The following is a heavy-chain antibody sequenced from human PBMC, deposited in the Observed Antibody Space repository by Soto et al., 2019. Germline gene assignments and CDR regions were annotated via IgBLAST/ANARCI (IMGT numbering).Heavy chain of an antibody. CDR1: GFTFSSYA. D-gene: IGHD3-10*01. CDR2: ISGSGGST. Sequence: EVQLLESGGGLVQPGGSLRLSCAASGFTFSSYAMSWVRQAPGKGLEWVSAISGSGGSTYYADSVKGRFTISRDNSKNTLYLQMNSLRAEDTAVYYCAKAPLWFGELLTYYFDYWGQGTLVTVSS. J-gene: IGHJ4*02. V-gene: IGHV3-23*01. CDR3: AKAPLWFGELLTYYFDY.